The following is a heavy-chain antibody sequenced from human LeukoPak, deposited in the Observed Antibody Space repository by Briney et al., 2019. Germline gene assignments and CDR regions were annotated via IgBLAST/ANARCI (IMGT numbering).Heavy chain of an antibody. D-gene: IGHD6-13*01. Sequence: GGSLRLSCAASGFTLNMYAMNWVRQAPGKGLDWLSSLTGSGHNTYYTDSVEGRFTISRDNSKNTLYLQMNSLRPEDTAIYYCAKIAASDPIDFWGQGTLFTVSS. CDR1: GFTLNMYA. V-gene: IGHV3-23*01. CDR2: LTGSGHNT. CDR3: AKIAASDPIDF. J-gene: IGHJ4*02.